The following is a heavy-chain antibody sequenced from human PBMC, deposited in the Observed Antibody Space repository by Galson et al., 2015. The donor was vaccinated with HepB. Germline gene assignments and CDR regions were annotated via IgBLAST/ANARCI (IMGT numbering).Heavy chain of an antibody. V-gene: IGHV1-69*13. D-gene: IGHD2-2*01. CDR3: ARVVFETTSKIVVQPAALDNSYYYYMDV. CDR2: IIPMFGTA. J-gene: IGHJ6*03. CDR1: GGTFSNYG. Sequence: SVKVSCKASGGTFSNYGISWVRQAPGQGLDWMGGIIPMFGTAINAQKFQGRVTITADESTSTAYMELSSLRSEDTAVYYCARVVFETTSKIVVQPAALDNSYYYYMDVWGKGTTVTVSS.